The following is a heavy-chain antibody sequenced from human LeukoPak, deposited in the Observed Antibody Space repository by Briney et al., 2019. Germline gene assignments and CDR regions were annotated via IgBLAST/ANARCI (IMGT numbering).Heavy chain of an antibody. CDR3: AKDFGDYSGWILDH. D-gene: IGHD6-19*01. V-gene: IGHV3-30*18. CDR1: GFSFNTFV. Sequence: PGGSLRLSCAASGFSFNTFVMHWARQAPGKGLDGVAVTAHDESQKYYADSVNGRFTIFRDNSKNTLFLQMNSLRPDDTAIYYCAKDFGDYSGWILDHWGQGTLVTVST. J-gene: IGHJ4*02. CDR2: TAHDESQK.